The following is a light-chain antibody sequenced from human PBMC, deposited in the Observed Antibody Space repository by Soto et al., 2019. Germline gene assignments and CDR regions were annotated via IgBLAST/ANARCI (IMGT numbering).Light chain of an antibody. CDR3: QSYDVRLGVI. CDR2: GNT. CDR1: NSNIGAGYA. J-gene: IGLJ2*01. V-gene: IGLV1-40*01. Sequence: QAVVTQPPSVSGAPGQRVTFSCAGTNSNIGAGYAVHWYQHLPGTAPKLLIYGNTNRPSGVPERFSGSKTGTSASLAITGLQAEDEADYYCQSYDVRLGVIFGGGTKVTVL.